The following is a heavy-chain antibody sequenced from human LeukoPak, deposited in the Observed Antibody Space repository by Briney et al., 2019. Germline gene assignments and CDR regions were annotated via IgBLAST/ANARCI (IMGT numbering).Heavy chain of an antibody. D-gene: IGHD3-22*01. Sequence: ASVKVSCKASGYTFTSYGISWVRQAPGQRLEWMGWISAYNGNTNYAQKLQGRVTMTTDTSTSTAYMELRSLRSDDTAVYYCARTTYYYDSSGYYPLRYWGQGTLVTVSS. CDR2: ISAYNGNT. CDR1: GYTFTSYG. J-gene: IGHJ4*02. V-gene: IGHV1-18*01. CDR3: ARTTYYYDSSGYYPLRY.